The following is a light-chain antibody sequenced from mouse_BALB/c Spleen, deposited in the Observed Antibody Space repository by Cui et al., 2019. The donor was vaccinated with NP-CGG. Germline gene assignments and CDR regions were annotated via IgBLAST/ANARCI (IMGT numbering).Light chain of an antibody. J-gene: IGLJ1*01. CDR1: TGAVTTSNY. V-gene: IGLV1*01. Sequence: HAVLTQQAAFTTSPGETVTLTCRSSTGAVTTSNYANWVQEKPDHLFTGLIGGTNNRVPGVPARFSGSLIGDKAALTITGAQTEDEAIYFCALWYSNHWVFGGGTKLTVL. CDR3: ALWYSNHWV. CDR2: GTN.